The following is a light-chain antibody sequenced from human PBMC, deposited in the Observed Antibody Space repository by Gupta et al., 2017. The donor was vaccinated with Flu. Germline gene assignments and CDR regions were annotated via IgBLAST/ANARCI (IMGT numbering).Light chain of an antibody. Sequence: EILLTQSLGTLSLSPGERSTRTVRASQSVRSRDLAWYQQKPGQAPRLLIYAASSWPTGAPDRFSGSVSGTEFTLTISRLEPEDFAVYYCHQNCSSPRTFGQGTKVEIK. CDR1: QSVRSRD. CDR3: HQNCSSPRT. CDR2: AAS. J-gene: IGKJ1*01. V-gene: IGKV3-20*01.